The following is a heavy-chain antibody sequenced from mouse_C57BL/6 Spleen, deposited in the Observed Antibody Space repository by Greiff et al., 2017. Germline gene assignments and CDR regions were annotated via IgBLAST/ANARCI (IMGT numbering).Heavy chain of an antibody. CDR2: ILPGSGST. CDR1: GYTFTGYW. J-gene: IGHJ3*01. D-gene: IGHD2-1*01. CDR3: ARQGYGNYVRFAY. Sequence: QVQLQQSGAELMKPGASVKLSCKATGYTFTGYWIAWVHQRPGNGLEWIGEILPGSGSTNYTENIKGKATFTADTSSNTAYMQLSSRATDDSASYDGARQGYGNYVRFAYWGQGTLVTVSA. V-gene: IGHV1-9*01.